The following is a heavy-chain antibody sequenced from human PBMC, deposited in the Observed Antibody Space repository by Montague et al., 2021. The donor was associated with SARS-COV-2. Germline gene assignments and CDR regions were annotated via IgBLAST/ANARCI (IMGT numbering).Heavy chain of an antibody. CDR2: ISYHGNT. CDR1: GDSISSSSYD. CDR3: ARRLDYWDSSGLRRHFDY. D-gene: IGHD3-22*01. Sequence: SETLSLACTVSGDSISSSSYDWGWIRRPPGKGLEWIGHISYHGNTNYNPSLKSRVTISIDTSRNQFSLKVSSVTATDTAIYYCARRLDYWDSSGLRRHFDYWGQGTLVTVSS. J-gene: IGHJ4*02. V-gene: IGHV4-39*01.